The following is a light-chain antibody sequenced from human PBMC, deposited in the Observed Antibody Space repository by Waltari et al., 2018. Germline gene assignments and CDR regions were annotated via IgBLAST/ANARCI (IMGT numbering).Light chain of an antibody. CDR1: QSISTY. V-gene: IGKV1-39*01. CDR3: QQSYSTPRT. Sequence: DIQMTQYPSSLSASVGDRVTITCRASQSISTYLSWYQQKPGKAPNLLISAASTLPSGVPSRFSGSGSGTDFTLTISSLQPEDFATYYCQQSYSTPRTFGQGTKVEIK. J-gene: IGKJ1*01. CDR2: AAS.